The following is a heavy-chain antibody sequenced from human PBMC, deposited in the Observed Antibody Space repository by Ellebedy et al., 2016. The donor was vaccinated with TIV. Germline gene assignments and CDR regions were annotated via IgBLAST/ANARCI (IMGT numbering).Heavy chain of an antibody. D-gene: IGHD4-11*01. CDR2: IKSDSSST. CDR1: GFTFGRYW. Sequence: HTGGSLRLXXVASGFTFGRYWMHWVRQAPGNKLVWVSRIKSDSSSTTYADSVKGRFTTSRDNARNTLYLQMNSLRGEDTAVYFCARDRGDYSISGPWGQGTLVTVSS. V-gene: IGHV3-74*01. J-gene: IGHJ5*02. CDR3: ARDRGDYSISGP.